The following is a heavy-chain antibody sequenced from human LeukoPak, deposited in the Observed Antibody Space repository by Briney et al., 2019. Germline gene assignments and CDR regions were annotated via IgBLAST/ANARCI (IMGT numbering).Heavy chain of an antibody. CDR3: AKGKGLIKYYYYYMDV. CDR2: ISSSSSYI. D-gene: IGHD2-8*01. CDR1: GFTFSSYS. J-gene: IGHJ6*03. Sequence: GGSLRLSCAASGFTFSSYSMNWVRQAPGKGLEWVSSISSSSSYIYYADSVKGRFTISRDNAKNSLYLQMNSPRAEDTAVYYCAKGKGLIKYYYYYMDVWGKGTTVTISS. V-gene: IGHV3-21*04.